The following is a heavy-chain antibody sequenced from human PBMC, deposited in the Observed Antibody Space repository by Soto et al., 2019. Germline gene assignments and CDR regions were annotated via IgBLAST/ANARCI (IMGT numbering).Heavy chain of an antibody. CDR3: ARGHYYYGMDV. CDR1: NGSVSSGTYS. CDR2: IYYSGTT. Sequence: LSFTCTVSNGSVSSGTYSWSWVRQPPGKGLEWIGYIYYSGTTYYTPSLKSRLTMSMDRANDHFSLNLTSVTAADTAVYFCARGHYYYGMDVWGQGITVTV. J-gene: IGHJ6*02. V-gene: IGHV4-30-2*01.